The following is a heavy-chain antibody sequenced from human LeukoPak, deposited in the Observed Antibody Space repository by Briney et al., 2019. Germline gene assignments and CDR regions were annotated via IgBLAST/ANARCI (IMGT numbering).Heavy chain of an antibody. CDR3: ARYYKDCRSTICFVYYWYFDL. D-gene: IGHD2-2*01. V-gene: IGHV3-21*06. Sequence: GGSLRLSCTASGFTFSSYWMHWVRQAPGKGLEWVASISGSSDFIYYADSVKGRFTISRDNAQNSLFLQMNSLRAEDTAVYYCARYYKDCRSTICFVYYWYFDLWGRGTLVSVSS. J-gene: IGHJ2*01. CDR2: ISGSSDFI. CDR1: GFTFSSYW.